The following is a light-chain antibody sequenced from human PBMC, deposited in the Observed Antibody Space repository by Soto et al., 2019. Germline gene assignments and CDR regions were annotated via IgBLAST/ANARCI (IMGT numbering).Light chain of an antibody. J-gene: IGLJ2*01. Sequence: QSVLTQPPSVSAAPGQKVTISCSGSSSNIGKIYVSWYQQLPGTAPKLLIYDDNKRPSGIPDRFSGSKSGTSATLGITGLQTGDEADYYCGTWDDSLIAGVFGGGTKVTVL. CDR2: DDN. CDR1: SSNIGKIY. CDR3: GTWDDSLIAGV. V-gene: IGLV1-51*01.